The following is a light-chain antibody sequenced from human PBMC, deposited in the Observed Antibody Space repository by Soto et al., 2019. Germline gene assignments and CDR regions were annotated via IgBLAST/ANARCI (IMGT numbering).Light chain of an antibody. Sequence: DIQMTQSPSSLSASVGDRVTITCQASQDISNYLNWYQQKPGKAPKLLIYDASNLETGDPSRFSGSGSGTDFTFTISSLQPEDIATYYCQQYDNRPPYTFGQGTKLEIK. CDR3: QQYDNRPPYT. CDR2: DAS. V-gene: IGKV1-33*01. CDR1: QDISNY. J-gene: IGKJ2*01.